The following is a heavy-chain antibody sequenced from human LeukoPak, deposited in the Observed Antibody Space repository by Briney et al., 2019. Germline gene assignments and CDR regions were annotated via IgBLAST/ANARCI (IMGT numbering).Heavy chain of an antibody. CDR1: GFSLSNYG. J-gene: IGHJ6*03. Sequence: GGSLRLSCAASGFSLSNYGMHWVRQAPGKGLEWVAALLYDGNTKHYADSVKGRFTISRDISKNTFYLQMNSLTAEDTAVYYCARDHRPEIQYYYMDVWGKGATVAVSS. D-gene: IGHD1-14*01. V-gene: IGHV3-33*01. CDR2: LLYDGNTK. CDR3: ARDHRPEIQYYYMDV.